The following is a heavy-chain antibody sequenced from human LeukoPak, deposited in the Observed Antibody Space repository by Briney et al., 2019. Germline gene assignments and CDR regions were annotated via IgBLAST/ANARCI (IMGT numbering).Heavy chain of an antibody. CDR2: INHSGST. V-gene: IGHV4-34*01. CDR1: GGSFSGYY. Sequence: SETLSLTCAVYGGSFSGYYWSWIRQPPGKGREWIGEINHSGSTNYNPSLKSRVTISVDTSKNQFSLKLSSVSAADTAVYYCARGRIQLWLRNWFDPWGQGTLVTVSS. CDR3: ARGRIQLWLRNWFDP. J-gene: IGHJ5*02. D-gene: IGHD5-18*01.